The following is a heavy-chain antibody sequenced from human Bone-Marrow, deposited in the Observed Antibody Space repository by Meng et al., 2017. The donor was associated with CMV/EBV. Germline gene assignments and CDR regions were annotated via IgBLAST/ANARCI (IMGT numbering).Heavy chain of an antibody. CDR2: ISSSGSTI. V-gene: IGHV3-11*04. CDR3: ARDQAGYSSGYPHSFDY. J-gene: IGHJ4*02. CDR1: GLTLSSYW. D-gene: IGHD3-22*01. Sequence: GESLKISCAASGLTLSSYWMSWVRQAPGKGLEWVSYISSSGSTIYYADSVKGRFTISRDNAKNSLYLQMNSLRAEDTAVYYCARDQAGYSSGYPHSFDYWGQGTLVTVSS.